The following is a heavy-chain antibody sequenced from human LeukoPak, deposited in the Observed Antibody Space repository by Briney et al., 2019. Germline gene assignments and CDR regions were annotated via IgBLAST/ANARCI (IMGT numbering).Heavy chain of an antibody. CDR1: GYSISSGSY. J-gene: IGHJ3*02. CDR3: ARISPQWELDAFDI. D-gene: IGHD1-26*01. V-gene: IGHV4-38-2*01. Sequence: PSETLSLTCSVSGYSISSGSYWGWIRQPPGKGLEWIGSIYHSGSTYYNPSLKSRVTISVDTSKNQFSLKLNSVTAAGTAAYYCARISPQWELDAFDIWGQGTMVTVSS. CDR2: IYHSGST.